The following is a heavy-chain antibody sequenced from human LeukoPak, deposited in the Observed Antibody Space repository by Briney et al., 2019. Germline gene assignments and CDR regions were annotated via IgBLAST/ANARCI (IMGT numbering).Heavy chain of an antibody. V-gene: IGHV3-23*01. Sequence: GGSLRLSCAASGFTFSSYAMSGVRQAPGKGLEGVSAISGSGGSTYYADSVKGRFTISRDNSKNTLYLQMNSLRAEDTAVYYCAKDRRIAAAGTFDYWGQGTLVTVSS. J-gene: IGHJ4*02. CDR3: AKDRRIAAAGTFDY. D-gene: IGHD6-13*01. CDR2: ISGSGGST. CDR1: GFTFSSYA.